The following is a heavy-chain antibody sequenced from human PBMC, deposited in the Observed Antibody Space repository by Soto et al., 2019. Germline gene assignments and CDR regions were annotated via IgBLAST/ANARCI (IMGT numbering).Heavy chain of an antibody. J-gene: IGHJ4*02. CDR1: GFSFSDSA. V-gene: IGHV3-73*01. Sequence: GGSLRLSCAASGFSFSDSAMHWVRQASGKGLEWIGRIRNKTNNYATAYIASVKGRFTISRDDSKNTAYLQMNSLKIDDTAVYFFTSRRDWTAVDPLQYWGLGTLVTVSS. CDR3: TSRRDWTAVDPLQY. CDR2: IRNKTNNYAT. D-gene: IGHD5-18*01.